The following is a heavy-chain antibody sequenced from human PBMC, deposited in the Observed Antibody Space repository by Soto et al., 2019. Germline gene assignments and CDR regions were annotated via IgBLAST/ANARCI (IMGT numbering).Heavy chain of an antibody. CDR2: IIPLLGSP. CDR3: STALWGGANFGVYFES. V-gene: IGHV1-69*12. CDR1: GGSFTSHD. J-gene: IGHJ4*02. D-gene: IGHD2-21*01. Sequence: QVQVVQSEAEVKKPGSSVKLSCKASGGSFTSHDINWVRQAPGHGLEWVGGIIPLLGSPDYAPQFLDRVTITADASPRTAFMEVRRLSSEDTALYYCSTALWGGANFGVYFESWGQGTLVSVSS.